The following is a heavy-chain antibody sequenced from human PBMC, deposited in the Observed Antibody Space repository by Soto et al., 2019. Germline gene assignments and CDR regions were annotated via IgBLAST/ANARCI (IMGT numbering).Heavy chain of an antibody. CDR3: ARDKGYYYGMDV. J-gene: IGHJ6*02. CDR2: IYYSGST. Sequence: PSETLSLTCTVSGGSISSYYWSWIRQPPGKGLEWIGYIYYSGSTNYNPSLKSRVTISVDTSKNQFSLKLSSVTAADTAVYYCARDKGYYYGMDVWGQGTPVTVSS. CDR1: GGSISSYY. V-gene: IGHV4-59*01.